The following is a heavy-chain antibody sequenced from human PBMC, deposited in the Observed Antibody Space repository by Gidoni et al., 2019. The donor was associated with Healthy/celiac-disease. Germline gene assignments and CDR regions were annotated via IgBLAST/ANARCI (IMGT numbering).Heavy chain of an antibody. V-gene: IGHV3-21*01. CDR2: ISSSSSYI. J-gene: IGHJ4*02. D-gene: IGHD6-19*01. Sequence: EVQLVEPGGGLVKPGGSLRLSCAASGFTFSSYSMNWVRQAPGKGLEWVSSISSSSSYIYYADSVKGRFTISRDNAKNSLYLQMNSLRAEDTAVYYCARDSSGWVPPDYWGQGTLVTVSS. CDR3: ARDSSGWVPPDY. CDR1: GFTFSSYS.